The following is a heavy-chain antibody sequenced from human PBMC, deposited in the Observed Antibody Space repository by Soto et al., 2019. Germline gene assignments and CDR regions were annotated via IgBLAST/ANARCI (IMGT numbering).Heavy chain of an antibody. Sequence: ASVKVSCKASGYTFTGYYMHWVRQAPGQGLEWMGWINPNSGGTNYAQKFQGRVTMTRDTSISTAYMELSRLRSDDTAVYYCARDLVGMGSSWGPYNWFDPWGKGTLVTVSS. CDR3: ARDLVGMGSSWGPYNWFDP. V-gene: IGHV1-2*02. CDR2: INPNSGGT. J-gene: IGHJ5*02. D-gene: IGHD6-13*01. CDR1: GYTFTGYY.